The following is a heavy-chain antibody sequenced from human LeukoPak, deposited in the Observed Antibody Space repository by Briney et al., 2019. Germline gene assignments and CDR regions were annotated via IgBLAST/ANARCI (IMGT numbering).Heavy chain of an antibody. V-gene: IGHV4-59*01. CDR3: ARVPLSPGSYGYYFDY. D-gene: IGHD1-26*01. CDR2: IYYSGST. Sequence: SETLSLTCTVSGGSISSYYWSWIRQPPGKGLEWIGYIYYSGSTNYNPSLKSRVTISVDTSKNQFSLKLSSVTAADTAVYYCARVPLSPGSYGYYFDYWGQGTLVTVSS. J-gene: IGHJ4*02. CDR1: GGSISSYY.